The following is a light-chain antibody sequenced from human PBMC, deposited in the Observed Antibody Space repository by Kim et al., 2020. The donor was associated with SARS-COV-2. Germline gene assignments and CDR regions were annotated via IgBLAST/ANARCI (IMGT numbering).Light chain of an antibody. CDR2: AAS. CDR1: QSVSSSY. V-gene: IGKV3-20*01. Sequence: DIELTQSPGTLSLSPGDRATVACRASQSVSSSYLAWYQQRPGHAPRLLIYAASSRATGLPDMFSGSGSGTEFTLTISRLEPDDFAVYYCQQNGSSPLTFGQGTKVDIK. CDR3: QQNGSSPLT. J-gene: IGKJ1*01.